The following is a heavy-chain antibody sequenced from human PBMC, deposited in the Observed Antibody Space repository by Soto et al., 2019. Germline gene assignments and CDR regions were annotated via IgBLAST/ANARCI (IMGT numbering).Heavy chain of an antibody. J-gene: IGHJ6*03. D-gene: IGHD6-13*01. Sequence: PGGSLRLSCAASGFTVSSNYMSWVRQAPGKGLEWVSVIYSGGSTYYADSVKGRFTISRDNSKNTLYLQMNSPRAEDTAVYYCARDPYIAAVNYYYYMDVWGKGTTVTVSS. CDR1: GFTVSSNY. V-gene: IGHV3-66*01. CDR3: ARDPYIAAVNYYYYMDV. CDR2: IYSGGST.